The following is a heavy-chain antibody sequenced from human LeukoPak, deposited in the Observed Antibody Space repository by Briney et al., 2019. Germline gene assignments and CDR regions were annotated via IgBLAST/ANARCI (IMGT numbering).Heavy chain of an antibody. Sequence: TLSLTRTLSLGSPSSYFCSWVPQPPGQGREWIGYLYYSGCTNYNPSLKSRVTISVDTSKNQFSLKLSSVPAADTAVYYCAREYCSGGSCWGGAFDIWGQGTMVTVSS. CDR3: AREYCSGGSCWGGAFDI. V-gene: IGHV4-59*01. CDR2: LYYSGCT. J-gene: IGHJ3*02. D-gene: IGHD2-15*01. CDR1: LGSPSSYF.